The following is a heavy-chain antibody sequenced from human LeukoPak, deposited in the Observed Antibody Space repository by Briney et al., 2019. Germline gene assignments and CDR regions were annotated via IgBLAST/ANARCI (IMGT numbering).Heavy chain of an antibody. Sequence: GGSLRLSCAASGFTFSSYGMHWVRQAPGKGLEWVAVIWYDGSNKYYADSVKGRFTISRDNSKNTLYLQMNSLRAEDTAVYYCARMRGEGIAAAGYYFDYWGQGTLVTVSS. CDR1: GFTFSSYG. J-gene: IGHJ4*02. CDR2: IWYDGSNK. V-gene: IGHV3-33*01. D-gene: IGHD6-13*01. CDR3: ARMRGEGIAAAGYYFDY.